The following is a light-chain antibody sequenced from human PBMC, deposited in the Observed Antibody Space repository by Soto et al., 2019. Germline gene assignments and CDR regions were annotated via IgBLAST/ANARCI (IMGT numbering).Light chain of an antibody. Sequence: ESVLTQSPGTLSLSPGERVTLSCRASQSVTRSFLAWYQQKPGQAPRLLIYGASRRATGIPDRFSGSGSGTDFTLTISRLETEDFAVYNCHQYGSSPQAFGPGTKVDLK. J-gene: IGKJ3*01. CDR1: QSVTRSF. V-gene: IGKV3-20*01. CDR3: HQYGSSPQA. CDR2: GAS.